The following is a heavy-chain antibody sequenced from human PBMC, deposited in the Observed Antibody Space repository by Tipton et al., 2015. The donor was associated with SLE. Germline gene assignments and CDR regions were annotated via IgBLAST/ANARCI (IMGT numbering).Heavy chain of an antibody. CDR1: GYSISSGYY. Sequence: TLSLTCAVSGYSISSGYYWGWIRQPPGKGLEWIGSIYHSGSTYYNPSLKSRVTISVDTSKNQFSLKLSSVTAADTAVYYCARDPGGATAEYFQHWGQGILVTVSS. CDR3: ARDPGGATAEYFQH. J-gene: IGHJ1*01. D-gene: IGHD1-26*01. V-gene: IGHV4-38-2*02. CDR2: IYHSGST.